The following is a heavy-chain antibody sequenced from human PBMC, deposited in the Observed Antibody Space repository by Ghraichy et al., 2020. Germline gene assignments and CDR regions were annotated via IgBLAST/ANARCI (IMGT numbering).Heavy chain of an antibody. J-gene: IGHJ4*02. CDR2: LSYSGST. D-gene: IGHD4-17*01. V-gene: IGHV4-59*08. CDR3: ARLVRNVYVDYAFDY. Sequence: SETLSLTCAVSGGTISSYTGRWIRHPPWKGLECIGYLSYSGSTNYNPPLKSRVTISVDTSKNHFSLKLSSVTAADTAVYYCARLVRNVYVDYAFDYWDQG. CDR1: GGTISSYT.